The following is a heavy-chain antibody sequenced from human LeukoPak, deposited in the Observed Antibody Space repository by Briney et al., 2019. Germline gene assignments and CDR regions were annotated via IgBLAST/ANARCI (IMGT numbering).Heavy chain of an antibody. V-gene: IGHV1-69*04. D-gene: IGHD2-15*01. CDR1: GGTFSSYA. CDR2: IIPILGIA. J-gene: IGHJ6*02. Sequence: ASVRVSCKASGGTFSSYAISWVRQAPGQGLEWMGRIIPILGIANYAQKFQGRVTITADKSTSTAYMELSSLRSEDTAVYYCARAGYALLPYGMDVWGQGTTVTVSS. CDR3: ARAGYALLPYGMDV.